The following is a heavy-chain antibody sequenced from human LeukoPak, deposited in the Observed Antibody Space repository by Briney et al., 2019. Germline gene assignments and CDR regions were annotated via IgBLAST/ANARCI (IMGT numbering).Heavy chain of an antibody. CDR2: ISTSTTTI. CDR3: ASWGEGALDN. J-gene: IGHJ4*02. CDR1: GFTFSSYS. D-gene: IGHD1-26*01. Sequence: QTGGSLRLSCEASGFTFSSYSMNWVRQAPGKGLEWISYISTSTTTIYYANSVEGRFTISRDNAKKSLYLQMNSLRVEDTGVYYCASWGEGALDNWGQGTLVTVSS. V-gene: IGHV3-48*01.